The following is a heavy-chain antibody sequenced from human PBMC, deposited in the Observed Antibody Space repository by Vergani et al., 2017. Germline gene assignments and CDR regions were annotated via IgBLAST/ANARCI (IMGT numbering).Heavy chain of an antibody. V-gene: IGHV5-10-1*03. J-gene: IGHJ4*02. CDR2: IDPSDSYT. D-gene: IGHD3-3*02. CDR1: GYSFTTYW. Sequence: EVQLVQSGAEVKKPGDSLRISCQASGYSFTTYWITWVRQMPGKGLEWMGRIDPSDSYTNYSPSFQGHVTISADKSISTAYLQWSSLKASDTAMYYCARHFTSAAHFDYWGQGTLVTVSS. CDR3: ARHFTSAAHFDY.